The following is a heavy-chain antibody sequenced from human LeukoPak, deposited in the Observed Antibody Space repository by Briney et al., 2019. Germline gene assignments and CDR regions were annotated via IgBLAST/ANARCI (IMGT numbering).Heavy chain of an antibody. Sequence: ASVKVSCKASGYTFTSYGISWVRQAPGQGLEGMGWINPNSGGTNYAQKFQGRVTMTRDTSISTAYMELSRLRSDDTAVYYCASSIVYCSSTSCYFNWGQGTLVTVSS. V-gene: IGHV1-2*02. D-gene: IGHD2-2*01. CDR2: INPNSGGT. CDR1: GYTFTSYG. CDR3: ASSIVYCSSTSCYFN. J-gene: IGHJ4*02.